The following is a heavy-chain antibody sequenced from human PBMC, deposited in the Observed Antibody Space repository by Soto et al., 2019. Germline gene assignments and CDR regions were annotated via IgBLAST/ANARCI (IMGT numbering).Heavy chain of an antibody. D-gene: IGHD2-8*01. V-gene: IGHV4-34*01. CDR2: INHNTNT. CDR1: GGSFSDTY. Sequence: SETLSLTCAVYGGSFSDTYWNWFRQPPGKGLEWIGEINHNTNTIYNPSLTSRVTISVDTSKNHFSLKLTSVSAADTAVYYCARDPNGITDFDYWGQGTQVTVSS. J-gene: IGHJ4*02. CDR3: ARDPNGITDFDY.